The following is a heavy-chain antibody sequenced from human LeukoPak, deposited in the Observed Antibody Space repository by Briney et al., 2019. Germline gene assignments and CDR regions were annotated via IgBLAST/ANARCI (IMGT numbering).Heavy chain of an antibody. Sequence: PSETLSLTCAVYGGSFSAYYWSWIRQPPGKGLEWIGEINHSGSTNYNPSLKSRVTISADTSKNQFSLKLSSVTAADTAVYYCASTQIVGGSLSNNWGQGTLVTVSS. D-gene: IGHD1-26*01. CDR2: INHSGST. V-gene: IGHV4-34*01. CDR1: GGSFSAYY. CDR3: ASTQIVGGSLSNN. J-gene: IGHJ4*02.